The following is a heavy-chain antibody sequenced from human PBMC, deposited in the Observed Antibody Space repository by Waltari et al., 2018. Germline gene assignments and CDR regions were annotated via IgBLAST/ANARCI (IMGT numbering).Heavy chain of an antibody. V-gene: IGHV4-38-2*01. CDR2: IYHSGRT. J-gene: IGHJ6*02. Sequence: QVQLQESGPGLVKPSETLSLTCAVSGYSISSGYYWGWIRQPPGKGLEWIGSIYHSGRTYSNPSLKCRVTISVDTSKNQFSLKLSSVTAADTAVYYCARLEPDGMDVWGQGTTVTVSS. CDR3: ARLEPDGMDV. CDR1: GYSISSGYY.